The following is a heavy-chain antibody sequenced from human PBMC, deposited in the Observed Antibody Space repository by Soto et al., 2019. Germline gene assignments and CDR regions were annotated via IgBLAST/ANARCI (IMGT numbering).Heavy chain of an antibody. D-gene: IGHD6-13*01. V-gene: IGHV1-58*01. J-gene: IGHJ4*02. Sequence: GASVKVSCKASGFTFTISAVQGVLQSRVQRLEWIGWIVVGSGNTNYAQKLQERVTITRDMSTSTAYMELSSLRSEDTAVYYCAAWFTPNIAAAGDYWGQGTLVTVS. CDR1: GFTFTISA. CDR2: IVVGSGNT. CDR3: AAWFTPNIAAAGDY.